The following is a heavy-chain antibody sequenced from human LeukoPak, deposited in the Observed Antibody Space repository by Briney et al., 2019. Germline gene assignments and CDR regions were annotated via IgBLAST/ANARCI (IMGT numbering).Heavy chain of an antibody. D-gene: IGHD3-22*01. CDR3: ARADGSGYYPGYFDY. CDR1: GFTFSDYY. Sequence: GGSLRLSCAASGFTFSDYYMSWIRQAPGKGLEWVSDISSSGSTIYYADSVKGRFTISRDNAKNSLYLQMNSLRAEDTAVYYCARADGSGYYPGYFDYWGQGTLVTVSS. CDR2: ISSSGSTI. V-gene: IGHV3-11*01. J-gene: IGHJ4*02.